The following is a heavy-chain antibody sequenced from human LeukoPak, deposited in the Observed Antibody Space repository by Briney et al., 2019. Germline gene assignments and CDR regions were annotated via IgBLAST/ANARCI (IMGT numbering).Heavy chain of an antibody. V-gene: IGHV1-2*02. J-gene: IGHJ3*02. CDR3: ARYGVIDAFAI. Sequence: ASVKVSCKASGYTFTGYYMHWVRQAPGQGLEWMGWINPNSGDTNYAQKFQGRVTMTGDTSISTAYMELTRLRSDDTAVYHCARYGVIDAFAIWGQGTMVTVSS. CDR2: INPNSGDT. CDR1: GYTFTGYY. D-gene: IGHD3-10*01.